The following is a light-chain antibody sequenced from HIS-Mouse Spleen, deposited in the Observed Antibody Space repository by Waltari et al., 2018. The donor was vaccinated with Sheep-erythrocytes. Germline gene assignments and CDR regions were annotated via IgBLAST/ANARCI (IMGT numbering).Light chain of an antibody. V-gene: IGLV1-36*01. J-gene: IGLJ2*01. CDR1: SSNIGNNA. CDR2: YDD. CDR3: AAWDDSLNGVV. Sequence: QSVLTQPPSVSEAPRQRVTISCSGSSSNIGNNAVNWYQQLPGTAPKLLIYYDDLPPSGVSDRFSGSKSGTSASLAISGLQSEDEADYYCAAWDDSLNGVVFGGGTKLTVL.